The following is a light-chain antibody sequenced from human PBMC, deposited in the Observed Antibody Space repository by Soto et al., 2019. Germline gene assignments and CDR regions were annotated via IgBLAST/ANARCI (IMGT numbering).Light chain of an antibody. CDR2: GAP. CDR1: QSVSSHY. Sequence: EIVLTQSPGTLSLSPQERATLSCRASQSVSSHYLACYQHTPAQPPSLLIYGAPSRATGIPGRFSGSGSGTDFTLTISRVEPEDFVVYYCQQYVSLPITFGQGTRLEIK. CDR3: QQYVSLPIT. J-gene: IGKJ5*01. V-gene: IGKV3-20*01.